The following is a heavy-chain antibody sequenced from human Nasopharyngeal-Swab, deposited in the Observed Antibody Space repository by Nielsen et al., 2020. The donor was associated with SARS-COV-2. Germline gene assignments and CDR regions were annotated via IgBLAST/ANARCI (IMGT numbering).Heavy chain of an antibody. CDR2: IIPIFGTA. V-gene: IGHV1-69*13. J-gene: IGHJ2*01. CDR3: ARLGHGGFWSGYYKVWYFDL. Sequence: SVKVSCKASGGTFSSYAISWVRQAPGQGLEWMGGIIPIFGTANYAQKFQGRVTITADESTSTAYMELSSLRSEDTAVYYCARLGHGGFWSGYYKVWYFDLWGRGTLVTVSS. D-gene: IGHD3-3*01. CDR1: GGTFSSYA.